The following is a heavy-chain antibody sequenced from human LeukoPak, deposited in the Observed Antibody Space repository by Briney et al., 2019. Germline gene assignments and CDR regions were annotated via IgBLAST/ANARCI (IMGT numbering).Heavy chain of an antibody. CDR3: AGARAVADPFDY. D-gene: IGHD6-19*01. CDR1: GGSISSYY. CDR2: IYYSGST. V-gene: IGHV4-59*01. Sequence: SETLSLTCTVSGGSISSYYWSWIRQPPGKGLEWIGYIYYSGSTNYNPSLKSRVTISVDTSKNQFSLKLSSVTAADTAVYYCAGARAVADPFDYWGQGTLVTVSS. J-gene: IGHJ4*02.